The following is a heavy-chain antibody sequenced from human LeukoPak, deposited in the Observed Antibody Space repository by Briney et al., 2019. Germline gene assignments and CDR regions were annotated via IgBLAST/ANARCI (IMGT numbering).Heavy chain of an antibody. CDR2: IYYSGST. CDR1: GGSISSYY. V-gene: IGHV4-59*01. Sequence: SETLSLTGTVSGGSISSYYWSWIRQPPGKGLEWIGYIYYSGSTNYNPSLKSRVTISVDTSKNQFSLKLSSVTAADTAVYYCARIGLYGSGSDYWGQGTLVTVSS. D-gene: IGHD3-10*01. CDR3: ARIGLYGSGSDY. J-gene: IGHJ4*02.